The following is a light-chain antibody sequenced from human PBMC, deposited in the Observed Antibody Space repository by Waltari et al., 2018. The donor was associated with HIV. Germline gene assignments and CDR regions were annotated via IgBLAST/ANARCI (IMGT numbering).Light chain of an antibody. V-gene: IGKV1-33*01. CDR2: DAS. CDR3: QQYDNHPLT. J-gene: IGKJ4*01. CDR1: QDININ. Sequence: DIQLTQSPSSLSASVEDRVTITCQASQDININLNWYQQKPGKAPKLLIYDASNFETGVPSRFSGSGSGTDFTLTISSLQPEDIATYYCQQYDNHPLTFGGGTKVEIK.